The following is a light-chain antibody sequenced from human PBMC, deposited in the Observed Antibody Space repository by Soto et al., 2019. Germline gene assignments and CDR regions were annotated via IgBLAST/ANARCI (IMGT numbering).Light chain of an antibody. V-gene: IGLV4-69*01. CDR2: LNSDGSH. CDR1: SGHSSYA. CDR3: QTWGTGMGV. J-gene: IGLJ3*02. Sequence: QLVLTQSPSASASLGASVTLTCTLSSGHSSYAIAWHQQQPEKGHRYLMKLNSDGSHSKGDGIPDRFSGSSSGAERYLTISSLQSEDEDDYYCQTWGTGMGVFGGGTKLTVL.